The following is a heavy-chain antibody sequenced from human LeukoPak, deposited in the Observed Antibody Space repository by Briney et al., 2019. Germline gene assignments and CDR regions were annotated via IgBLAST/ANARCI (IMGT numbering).Heavy chain of an antibody. CDR2: ISSNGGST. D-gene: IGHD3-22*01. J-gene: IGHJ3*02. V-gene: IGHV3-64*01. CDR1: GFTFSRYA. Sequence: PGGSLRLSCAASGFTFSRYAMHWVRQAPGKGLEYVSAISSNGGSTYYANSVKGRFTVSRDNSKNTLHLQMGGLRAEDMAVYYCARWGYDSSSYAFDIWGQGTMVTVSS. CDR3: ARWGYDSSSYAFDI.